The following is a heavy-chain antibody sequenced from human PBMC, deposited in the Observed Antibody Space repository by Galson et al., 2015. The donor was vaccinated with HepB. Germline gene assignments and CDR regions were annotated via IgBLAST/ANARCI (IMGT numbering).Heavy chain of an antibody. CDR3: ARENLDCSSTSCFIDI. CDR1: GYTFTSYA. D-gene: IGHD2-2*01. V-gene: IGHV1-3*01. Sequence: SVKVSCKASGYTFTSYAMHWVRQAPGQRLEWMGWINAGNGNTKYSQKFQGRVTITRDTSASTAYMELSSLRSEDTAVYYCARENLDCSSTSCFIDICGQGTMVTVSS. J-gene: IGHJ3*02. CDR2: INAGNGNT.